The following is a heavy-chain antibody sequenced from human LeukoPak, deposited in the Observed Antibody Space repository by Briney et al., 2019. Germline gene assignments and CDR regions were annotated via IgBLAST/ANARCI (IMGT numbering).Heavy chain of an antibody. V-gene: IGHV4-34*01. CDR1: GGSFSGYY. Sequence: PSETLSLTCAVYGGSFSGYYWSWIRQPPGKGLEWIGEINHSGSANYNPSLKSRVTISVDTSKNQFSLKLSSVTAADTAVYYCARLPYYYGSGSYRNYYYYGMDVWGQGTTVTVSS. CDR3: ARLPYYYGSGSYRNYYYYGMDV. D-gene: IGHD3-10*01. J-gene: IGHJ6*02. CDR2: INHSGSA.